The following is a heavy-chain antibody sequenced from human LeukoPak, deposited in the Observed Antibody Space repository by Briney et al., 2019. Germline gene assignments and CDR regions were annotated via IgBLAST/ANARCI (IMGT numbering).Heavy chain of an antibody. CDR2: IYYSGST. CDR3: ARQDQVLLWFGELGGSIDY. D-gene: IGHD3-10*01. CDR1: GGSISSSSYY. J-gene: IGHJ4*02. Sequence: SETLSLTCTVSGGSISSSSYYWGWIRQPPGKGLEWIGSIYYSGSTYYNPSLKSRVTISVDTSKNQFSLKLSSVTAADTAVYYCARQDQVLLWFGELGGSIDYWGQGTLVTVSS. V-gene: IGHV4-39*01.